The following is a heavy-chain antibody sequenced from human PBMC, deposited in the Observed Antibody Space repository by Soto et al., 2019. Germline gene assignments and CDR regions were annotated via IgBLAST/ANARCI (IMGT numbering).Heavy chain of an antibody. V-gene: IGHV6-1*01. CDR3: AREVTITSFGVVIRWGYFDY. D-gene: IGHD3-3*01. J-gene: IGHJ4*02. CDR1: GDSVSSNSAA. CDR2: TYYRSKWYN. Sequence: AQTLSLTCAISGDSVSSNSAAWNWIRQSPSRGLEWLGRTYYRSKWYNDYAVSVKSRITINPDTSKNQFSLQLNSVTSEDTAVYYCAREVTITSFGVVIRWGYFDYWGQGTLVTVS.